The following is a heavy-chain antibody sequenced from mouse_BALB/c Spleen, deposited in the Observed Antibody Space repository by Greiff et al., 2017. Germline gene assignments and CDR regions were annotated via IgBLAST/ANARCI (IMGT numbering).Heavy chain of an antibody. J-gene: IGHJ1*01. CDR2: ISSGGGST. Sequence: EVQLVESGGGLVKPGGSLKLSCAASGFAFSSYDMSWVRQTPEKRLEWVAYISSGGGSTYYPDTVKGRFTISRDNAKNTLYLQMSSLKSEDTAMYYCARHKLTGKGYFDVWGAGTTVTVSS. D-gene: IGHD4-1*01. CDR1: GFAFSSYD. CDR3: ARHKLTGKGYFDV. V-gene: IGHV5-12-1*01.